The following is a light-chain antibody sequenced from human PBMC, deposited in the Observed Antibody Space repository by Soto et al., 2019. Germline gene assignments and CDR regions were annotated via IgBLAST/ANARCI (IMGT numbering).Light chain of an antibody. Sequence: EIVMTQSPGTLSVSPGEGATLFCRASQSVRTKLAWYQQRAGQAPRLLMYGASTRATGIPDRFSGSGSGTDFTLTISSLEPEDSAVYYCQQRHMWPITFGQGTRLEIK. J-gene: IGKJ5*01. V-gene: IGKV3-15*01. CDR1: QSVRTK. CDR2: GAS. CDR3: QQRHMWPIT.